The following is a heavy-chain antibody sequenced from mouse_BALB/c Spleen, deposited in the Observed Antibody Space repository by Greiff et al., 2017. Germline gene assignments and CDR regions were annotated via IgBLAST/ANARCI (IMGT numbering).Heavy chain of an antibody. CDR3: VSFYDGYHYYAMDY. J-gene: IGHJ4*01. CDR2: IRSKSNNYAT. CDR1: GFTFNTYA. V-gene: IGHV10-1*02. D-gene: IGHD2-3*01. Sequence: EVQVVESGGGLVQPKVSLKLSCAASGFTFNTYAMNWVRQAPGKGLEWVARIRSKSNNYATYYADSVKDSFTISRDDSQSMLYLQMNNLKTEDTAMYYCVSFYDGYHYYAMDYWGQGTSVTVSS.